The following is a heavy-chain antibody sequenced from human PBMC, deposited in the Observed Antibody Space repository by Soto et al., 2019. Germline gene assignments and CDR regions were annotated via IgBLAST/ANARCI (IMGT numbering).Heavy chain of an antibody. CDR1: GGSISSSSFY. CDR2: IYYSGST. D-gene: IGHD3-10*01. Sequence: SETLSLTCTVSGGSISSSSFYWGWIRQPPGEGLELIGTIYYSGSTYYNPSLKSRVTISVDTSKNQFSLKLSSVTAADTAVYYCARIPTSMVDFDYCGQGPLVTVSS. CDR3: ARIPTSMVDFDY. V-gene: IGHV4-39*01. J-gene: IGHJ4*02.